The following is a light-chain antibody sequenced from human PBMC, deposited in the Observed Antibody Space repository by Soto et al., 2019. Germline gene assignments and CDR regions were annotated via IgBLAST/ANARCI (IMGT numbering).Light chain of an antibody. J-gene: IGKJ1*01. CDR3: QQYTSYWT. Sequence: DIQMTQSPSTLSASVGDRVTITCRASQSIAYWLAWYQQKPGKAPKLLIYKASSLESGVPSRFSGSGSGTEFTLTISSLQPDDFATYYCQQYTSYWTFGQGTKVEIK. CDR1: QSIAYW. V-gene: IGKV1-5*03. CDR2: KAS.